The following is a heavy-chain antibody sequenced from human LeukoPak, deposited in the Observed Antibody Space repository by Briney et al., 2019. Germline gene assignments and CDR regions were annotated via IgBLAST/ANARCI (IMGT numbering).Heavy chain of an antibody. Sequence: SETLSLTCAVYGGSFSGYYWSWIRQPPGKGLEWIGEINHSGSTNYNPSLKSRVTISVDTSKNQFSLKLSSVTAADTAVYYCARVSDSSGFSDWGQGTLVTVSS. D-gene: IGHD3-22*01. CDR2: INHSGST. CDR3: ARVSDSSGFSD. J-gene: IGHJ4*02. V-gene: IGHV4-34*01. CDR1: GGSFSGYY.